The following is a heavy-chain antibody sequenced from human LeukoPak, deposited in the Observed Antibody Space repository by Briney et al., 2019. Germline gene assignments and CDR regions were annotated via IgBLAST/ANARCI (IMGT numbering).Heavy chain of an antibody. D-gene: IGHD3-10*01. Sequence: ASVEVSCKASDYTFTSYGISWVRQAPGQGLEWMGWISAYNGNTNYAQKLQGRVTMTTDTSTSTAYMELRSLRSDDTAVYYCARVATYYYGSGSYYFDYWGQGTLVTVSS. CDR2: ISAYNGNT. J-gene: IGHJ4*02. V-gene: IGHV1-18*01. CDR3: ARVATYYYGSGSYYFDY. CDR1: DYTFTSYG.